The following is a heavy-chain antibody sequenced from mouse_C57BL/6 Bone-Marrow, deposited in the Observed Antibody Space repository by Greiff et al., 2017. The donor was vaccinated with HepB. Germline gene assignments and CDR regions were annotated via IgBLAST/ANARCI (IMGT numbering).Heavy chain of an antibody. J-gene: IGHJ4*01. D-gene: IGHD1-1*01. V-gene: IGHV1-50*01. CDR2: IDPSDSYT. CDR3: ARFYGRSYYAMDY. Sequence: QVQLQQPGAELVKPGASVKLSCKASGYTFTSYWMQWVKQRPGQGLEWIGEIDPSDSYTNYNQKFKGKATLTVDTSSSTAYMQLSSLTSEDSAVYYCARFYGRSYYAMDYWGQGTSVTVSS. CDR1: GYTFTSYW.